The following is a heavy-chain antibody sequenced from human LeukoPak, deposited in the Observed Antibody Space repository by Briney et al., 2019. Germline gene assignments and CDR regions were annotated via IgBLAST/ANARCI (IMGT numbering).Heavy chain of an antibody. CDR2: IYYSGSN. Sequence: SETLSLTCTVSGGSMSSYYWSWIRQPPGEGLEWIGYIYYSGSNNYNPSLKSRVTIPVNTSKNQFSLKLSSVTAADTAVYYCARGVVGANYYYYYYYGMDVWGQGTTVTVSS. D-gene: IGHD1-26*01. CDR3: ARGVVGANYYYYYYYGMDV. V-gene: IGHV4-59*01. J-gene: IGHJ6*02. CDR1: GGSMSSYY.